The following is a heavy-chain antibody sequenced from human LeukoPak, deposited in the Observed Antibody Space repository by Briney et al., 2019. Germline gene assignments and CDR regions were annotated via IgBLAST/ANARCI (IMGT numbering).Heavy chain of an antibody. CDR1: GFTFSNYW. Sequence: GGSLRLSCAASGFTFSNYWMHWVRQAPGKGLVWVSRISTDGSSTTYADSVKGRFTISRDNSKNTLYLQMNSLRAEDTAVYYCAREIRTGGWFDPWGQGTLVTVSS. J-gene: IGHJ5*02. CDR2: ISTDGSST. D-gene: IGHD1-1*01. CDR3: AREIRTGGWFDP. V-gene: IGHV3-74*03.